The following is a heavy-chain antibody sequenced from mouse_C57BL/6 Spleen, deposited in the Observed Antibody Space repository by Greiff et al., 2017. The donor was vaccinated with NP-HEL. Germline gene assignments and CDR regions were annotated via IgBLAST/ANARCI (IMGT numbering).Heavy chain of an antibody. CDR1: GFNFSSYA. V-gene: IGHV5-9-1*02. CDR3: TREGRKGRFAY. CDR2: ISSGGGYI. Sequence: EVKLMESGEGLVKPGGSLKLSCAASGFNFSSYAMSWVRQTPEKRLEWVAYISSGGGYIYYADTVKGRFTISRDNARNTLYLQMSSLKSEDTAMYYCTREGRKGRFAYWGQGTLVTVSA. J-gene: IGHJ3*01.